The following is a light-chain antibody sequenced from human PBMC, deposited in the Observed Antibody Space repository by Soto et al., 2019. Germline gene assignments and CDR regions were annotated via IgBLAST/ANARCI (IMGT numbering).Light chain of an antibody. J-gene: IGLJ3*02. CDR1: SGGIASNC. V-gene: IGLV6-57*04. Sequence: NFMLTQPHSVSESPGKTVTISCTRSSGGIASNCVQWYQQRPGSAPTTVIYEDDQRPSGVPDRFSGSIDSSSNSASLTISGLKTEDEADYYCQSYDGAWVFGGGTKLTAL. CDR2: EDD. CDR3: QSYDGAWV.